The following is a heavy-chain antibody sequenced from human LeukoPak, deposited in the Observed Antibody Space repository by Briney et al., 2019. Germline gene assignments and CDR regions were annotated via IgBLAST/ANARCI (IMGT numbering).Heavy chain of an antibody. Sequence: GGSLRLSCTVSEFTFSIYSMNWVRQAPGKGLEWVSYISGSGDTIYYADSVKGRFTISRDNPKNSLYLQMNSLRAEDTAVYYCASLHQMGATSYWGQGTLVTVSS. CDR1: EFTFSIYS. V-gene: IGHV3-48*01. D-gene: IGHD1-26*01. CDR3: ASLHQMGATSY. CDR2: ISGSGDTI. J-gene: IGHJ4*02.